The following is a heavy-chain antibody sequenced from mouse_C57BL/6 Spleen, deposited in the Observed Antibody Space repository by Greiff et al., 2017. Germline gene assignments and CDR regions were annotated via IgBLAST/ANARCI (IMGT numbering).Heavy chain of an antibody. Sequence: VQLKQSGAELVRPGASVKLSCTASGFNIKDDYMHWVKQRPEQGLEWIGWIDPENGDTEYASKFQGKATITADTSSNTAYLQLSSLTSEDTAVYYCTRSLRGYWGQGTTLTVSS. V-gene: IGHV14-4*01. J-gene: IGHJ2*01. CDR3: TRSLRGY. CDR2: IDPENGDT. D-gene: IGHD1-1*01. CDR1: GFNIKDDY.